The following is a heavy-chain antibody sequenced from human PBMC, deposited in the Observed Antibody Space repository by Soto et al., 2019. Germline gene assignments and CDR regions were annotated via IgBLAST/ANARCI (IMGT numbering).Heavy chain of an antibody. D-gene: IGHD2-2*01. CDR2: IDYRGTT. J-gene: IGHJ4*02. Sequence: QVQLQESGPGLVKPSETLSLTCSVSGVSTSNHYWTWIRKPPGQGPEWIGCIDYRGTTNYNASFNSRVTISVDTSKNQFSLKVTSVTTADTAVYYCARGGGSPYHDHEFDYWGQGILVTVSS. CDR3: ARGGGSPYHDHEFDY. V-gene: IGHV4-59*11. CDR1: GVSTSNHY.